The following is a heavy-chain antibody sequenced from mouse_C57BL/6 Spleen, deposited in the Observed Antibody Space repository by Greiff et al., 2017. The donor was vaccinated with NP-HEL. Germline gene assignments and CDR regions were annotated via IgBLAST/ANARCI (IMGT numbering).Heavy chain of an antibody. V-gene: IGHV1-19*01. CDR3: ARGGSNAWFAY. CDR2: INPYNGGT. J-gene: IGHJ3*01. D-gene: IGHD2-5*01. Sequence: EVQLQQSGPVLVKPGASVKMSCKASGYTFTDYYMNWVKQSHGKSLEWIGVINPYNGGTSYNQKFKGKATLTVDKSSSTAYMELNSLTSEDSAVYYCARGGSNAWFAYWGQGTLVTVSA. CDR1: GYTFTDYY.